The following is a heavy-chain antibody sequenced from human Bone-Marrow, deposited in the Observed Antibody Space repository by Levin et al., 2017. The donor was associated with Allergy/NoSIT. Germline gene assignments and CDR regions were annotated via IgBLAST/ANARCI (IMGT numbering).Heavy chain of an antibody. D-gene: IGHD1-1*01. CDR2: LSWDGNNE. J-gene: IGHJ4*02. CDR3: ARTGGNLGHDFDS. CDR1: GFIFSNYG. Sequence: GESLKISCVGSGFIFSNYGIHWVRQAPGKGLEWVSALSWDGNNEYYLDSVKGRFTMSRDNSKNTVNLQMNSLRVEDTALYYCARTGGNLGHDFDSWGQGVLVTVSS. V-gene: IGHV3-30*03.